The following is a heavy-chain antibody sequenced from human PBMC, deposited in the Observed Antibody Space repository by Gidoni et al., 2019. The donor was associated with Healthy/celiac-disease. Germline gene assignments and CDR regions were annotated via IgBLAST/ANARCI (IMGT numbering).Heavy chain of an antibody. D-gene: IGHD2-15*01. CDR2: IYYSGST. J-gene: IGHJ4*02. CDR3: ASSRRGYCSGGSCYDY. CDR1: GGSISSYY. V-gene: IGHV4-59*08. Sequence: QVQLQESGPGLVKPSETLSLTCPVPGGSISSYYWSWIRQPPGKGLEWIGYIYYSGSTNYNPSLKSRVTISVDTSKNQFSLKLSSVTAADTAVYYCASSRRGYCSGGSCYDYWGQGTLVTVSS.